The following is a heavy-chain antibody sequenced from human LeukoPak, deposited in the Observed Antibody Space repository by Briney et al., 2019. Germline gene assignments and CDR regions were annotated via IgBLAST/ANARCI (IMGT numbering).Heavy chain of an antibody. CDR1: GYTFTSYD. V-gene: IGHV1-8*01. Sequence: ASVKVSCKASGYTFTSYDINWVRQATGQGLEWMGWMNPNSGNTGYAQKFQGRVTLTRNTSISTAYMELSSLRSEDTAVYYCASGARNYYGSGSYSYYYGMDVWGQGTTVTVSS. D-gene: IGHD3-10*01. CDR3: ASGARNYYGSGSYSYYYGMDV. J-gene: IGHJ6*02. CDR2: MNPNSGNT.